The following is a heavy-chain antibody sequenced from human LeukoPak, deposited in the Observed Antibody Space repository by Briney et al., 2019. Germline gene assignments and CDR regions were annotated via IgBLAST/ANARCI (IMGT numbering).Heavy chain of an antibody. CDR3: AKDLGPARGSAFDI. V-gene: IGHV3-23*01. Sequence: SGGSLRLSCAASGFTFSSYGMSWVRQAPGKGLEWVSAISGSGGSTYYADSVKGRFTISRDNSKNTLYLQMNSLRAEDTAVYYCAKDLGPARGSAFDIWGQGTMVTVSS. J-gene: IGHJ3*02. D-gene: IGHD6-6*01. CDR1: GFTFSSYG. CDR2: ISGSGGST.